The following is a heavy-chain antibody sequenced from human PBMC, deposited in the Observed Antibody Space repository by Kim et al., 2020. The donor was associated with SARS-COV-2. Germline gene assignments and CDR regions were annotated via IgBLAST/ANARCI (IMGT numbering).Heavy chain of an antibody. D-gene: IGHD6-13*01. CDR2: ISYDGSNK. CDR1: GFTFSSYA. Sequence: GGSLRLSCAASGFTFSSYAMHWVRQAPGKGLEWVAVISYDGSNKYYADSVKGRFTISRDNSKNTLYLQMNSLRAEDTAVYYCARLGIAAAGTIGYWGQGTLVTVSS. CDR3: ARLGIAAAGTIGY. V-gene: IGHV3-30*04. J-gene: IGHJ4*02.